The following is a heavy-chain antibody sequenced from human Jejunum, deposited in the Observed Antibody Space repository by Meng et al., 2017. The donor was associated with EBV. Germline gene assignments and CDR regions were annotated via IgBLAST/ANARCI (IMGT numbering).Heavy chain of an antibody. V-gene: IGHV4-34*01. D-gene: IGHD3-10*01. CDR1: GGSFNDYY. CDR3: ARLGGYASGTYYPIDP. J-gene: IGHJ5*02. CDR2: INYVGGA. Sequence: LEPQEPLSSTWASYGGSFNDYYWTGIRQAPGKRLEWIGEINYVGGAIYNPSLNRRVTISVVTSKNQFSRKLSSVTAALTAVYYCARLGGYASGTYYPIDPWGQGTLVTVSS.